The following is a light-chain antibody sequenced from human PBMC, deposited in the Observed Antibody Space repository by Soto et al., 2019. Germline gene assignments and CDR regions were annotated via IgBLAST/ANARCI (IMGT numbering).Light chain of an antibody. CDR2: AAS. CDR3: QKYNSYLWT. Sequence: HCPSALFASVGYRGAIPFLASQSISNYLNWYQHKPGKDPNLLIYAASSLQSGVPSRFSGSGSGTEFTLTISSLQPDDFATYYCQKYNSYLWTFGQGTKVDI. V-gene: IGKV1-16*01. CDR1: QSISNY. J-gene: IGKJ1*01.